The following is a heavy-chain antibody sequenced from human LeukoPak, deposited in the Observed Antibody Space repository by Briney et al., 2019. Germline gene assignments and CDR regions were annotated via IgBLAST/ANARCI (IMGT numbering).Heavy chain of an antibody. V-gene: IGHV3-30*02. CDR1: GFTFSSYG. Sequence: GGSLRLSCAASGFTFSSYGMHWVRQAPGKGLEWVSFIRYDGSNKHYADSVKGRFTISRDNSKNTLSLQLNSLRTEDTAVYYCAKDRRFDPWGQGTLVTVSS. J-gene: IGHJ5*02. CDR3: AKDRRFDP. CDR2: IRYDGSNK.